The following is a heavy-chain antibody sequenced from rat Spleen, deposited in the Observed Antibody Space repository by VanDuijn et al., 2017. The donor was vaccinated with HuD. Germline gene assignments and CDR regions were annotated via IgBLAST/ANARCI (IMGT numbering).Heavy chain of an antibody. D-gene: IGHD1-6*01. CDR1: GFTFSDYN. V-gene: IGHV5-7*01. CDR2: ISYDGSST. Sequence: EVQLVESGGGLVQPGRSLKLSCAASGFTFSDYNMAWVRQAPKKGLEWVATISYDGSSTYYRDSVKGRFTISRDNAKSTLYLQMDSLRSEDTAPYYCARPSDIYTTDYYYGGDYFDYWGQGVMVTVSS. J-gene: IGHJ2*01. CDR3: ARPSDIYTTDYYYGGDYFDY.